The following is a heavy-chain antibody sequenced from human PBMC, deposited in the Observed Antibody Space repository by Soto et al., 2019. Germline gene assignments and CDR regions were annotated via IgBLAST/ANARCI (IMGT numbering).Heavy chain of an antibody. Sequence: QSQTLSLTCAISGDSVSSNSAAWNWIRQSPSRGLEWLGRTYYRSKWYNDYAVSVKSRITINPDTSKNQFSLQLNSVTPEDTAVYYCARDPGGGTYQNYWYFDLWGRGTLVTVSS. D-gene: IGHD2-2*01. CDR2: TYYRSKWYN. CDR3: ARDPGGGTYQNYWYFDL. V-gene: IGHV6-1*01. CDR1: GDSVSSNSAA. J-gene: IGHJ2*01.